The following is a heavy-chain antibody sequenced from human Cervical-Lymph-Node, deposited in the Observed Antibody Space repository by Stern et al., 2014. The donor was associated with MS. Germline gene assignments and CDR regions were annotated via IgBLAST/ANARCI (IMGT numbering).Heavy chain of an antibody. CDR1: GGSISNHN. CDR3: ARAEGVYDSVRGSYRYAFDH. CDR2: VSIPGTT. J-gene: IGHJ4*02. V-gene: IGHV4-59*11. D-gene: IGHD3-16*02. Sequence: QLVESGPGLVKPSETLSLTCTVSGGSISNHNWSRIRQSPVTGLEFLGSVSIPGTTNYNPSLKSRVSMTIDTPKKQFSLKLTSVGAADTAVYYCARAEGVYDSVRGSYRYAFDHWGQGILVTVSS.